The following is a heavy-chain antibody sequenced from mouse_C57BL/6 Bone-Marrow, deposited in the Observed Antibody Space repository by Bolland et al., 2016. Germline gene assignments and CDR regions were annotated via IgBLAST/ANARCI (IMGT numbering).Heavy chain of an antibody. CDR2: GGSYT. CDR3: AREKTYSNYLFAY. Sequence: GGSYTYYPDNVKSRFTISRDNAKNNLYLQMSHLKSEDTAMYYCAREKTYSNYLFAYWGQGTLV. V-gene: IGHV5-4*01. D-gene: IGHD2-5*01. J-gene: IGHJ3*01.